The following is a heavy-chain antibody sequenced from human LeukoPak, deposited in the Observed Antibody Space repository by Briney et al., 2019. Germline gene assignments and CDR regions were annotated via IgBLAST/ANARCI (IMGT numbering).Heavy chain of an antibody. J-gene: IGHJ4*02. CDR1: GGSISSYY. V-gene: IGHV4-59*01. D-gene: IGHD6-19*01. CDR2: IYYSGST. Sequence: SETLSLTCTVSGGSISSYYWSWIRQPPGKGLEWIGYIYYSGSTNYNPSLKSRVTISVDASKNQFSLKLTSVTAADTAVYYCARFKRAGGWSYFDYWGQGTLVTVSS. CDR3: ARFKRAGGWSYFDY.